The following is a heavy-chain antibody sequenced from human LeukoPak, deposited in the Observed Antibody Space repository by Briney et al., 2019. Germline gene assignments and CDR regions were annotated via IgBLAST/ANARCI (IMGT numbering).Heavy chain of an antibody. Sequence: GASVKVSCKASGYTFTGYYMHWVRQAPGQGLEWMGWINPSSGGTNYAQKFQGRITMTRDTSISTAYMELSRLRSDDTAVYYCARVGATYSGDPWGQGTLVTVSS. CDR1: GYTFTGYY. J-gene: IGHJ5*02. CDR2: INPSSGGT. CDR3: ARVGATYSGDP. V-gene: IGHV1-2*02. D-gene: IGHD1-26*01.